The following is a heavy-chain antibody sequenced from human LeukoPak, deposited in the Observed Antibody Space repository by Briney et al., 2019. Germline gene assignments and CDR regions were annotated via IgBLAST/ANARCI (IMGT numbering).Heavy chain of an antibody. D-gene: IGHD2-21*02. CDR2: IYYSGST. Sequence: PSETLSLTCTVSGGSISNYYWSWIRRPPGKGLEWIGYIYYSGSTKYNPSLKSRVTISVDTSKNQFSLRLSSVTAADTAVYYCARGVGDPHYFYYYYMDVWGKGTTVTVSS. CDR1: GGSISNYY. CDR3: ARGVGDPHYFYYYYMDV. J-gene: IGHJ6*03. V-gene: IGHV4-59*01.